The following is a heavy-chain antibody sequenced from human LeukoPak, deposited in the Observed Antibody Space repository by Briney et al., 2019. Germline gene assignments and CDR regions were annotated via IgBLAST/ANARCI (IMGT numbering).Heavy chain of an antibody. CDR2: IYYSGNT. J-gene: IGHJ3*02. Sequence: SETLSLTCTVSGGSIRNYYWSWIRQPPGKGLEWIGYIYYSGNTNQNPSLKSRVTISVDTSKNQFSLKLSSVTAADTAVYYCARDLMPGGSLDAFDIWGQGTMATVSS. CDR3: ARDLMPGGSLDAFDI. D-gene: IGHD2-2*01. V-gene: IGHV4-59*01. CDR1: GGSIRNYY.